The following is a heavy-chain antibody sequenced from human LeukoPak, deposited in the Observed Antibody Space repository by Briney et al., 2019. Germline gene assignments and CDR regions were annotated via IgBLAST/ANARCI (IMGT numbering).Heavy chain of an antibody. CDR2: LSGGARST. D-gene: IGHD5-18*01. J-gene: IGHJ4*02. Sequence: QPGGSLRLSCAASGFTFSSYAMSWVRPAPGRGLEWVSTLSGGARSTYYADSVKGRFTISRDNSKNTLYLQMNSLRAEDTAVYYCAKYRDTAMDDYWGQGTLVTVSS. CDR3: AKYRDTAMDDY. V-gene: IGHV3-23*01. CDR1: GFTFSSYA.